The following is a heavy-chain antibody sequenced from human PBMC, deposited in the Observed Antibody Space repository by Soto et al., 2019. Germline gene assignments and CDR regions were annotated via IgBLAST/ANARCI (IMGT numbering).Heavy chain of an antibody. D-gene: IGHD6-19*01. CDR3: AKDGGSGWSFYYYYYGMDV. J-gene: IGHJ6*02. Sequence: LRLSCAASGFTFSSYGMHWVRQAPGKGLEWVAVISNDGSNKYYAVSLKGRFTISRDNSKNTLYLQMNSLRAEDTAVYYCAKDGGSGWSFYYYYYGMDVWGQGTTVTVSS. V-gene: IGHV3-30*18. CDR2: ISNDGSNK. CDR1: GFTFSSYG.